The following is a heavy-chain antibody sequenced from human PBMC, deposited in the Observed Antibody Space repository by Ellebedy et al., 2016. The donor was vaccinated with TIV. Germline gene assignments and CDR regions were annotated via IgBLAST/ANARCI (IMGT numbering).Heavy chain of an antibody. D-gene: IGHD3-16*02. J-gene: IGHJ6*02. CDR2: INPNSGYT. V-gene: IGHV1-2*02. Sequence: AASVKVSCKTSGYTFTGYYMHWVRQAPGPGLEWMGWINPNSGYTKYAQKFQGRVTMTRDTSTSTVYMELSSLRSEDTALYYCARAPLSGVFYGMDVWGQGTTVTVSS. CDR1: GYTFTGYY. CDR3: ARAPLSGVFYGMDV.